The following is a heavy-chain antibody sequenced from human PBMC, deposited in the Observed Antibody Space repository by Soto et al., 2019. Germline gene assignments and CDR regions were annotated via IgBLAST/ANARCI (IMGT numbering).Heavy chain of an antibody. J-gene: IGHJ4*02. CDR2: ISAYNGNT. D-gene: IGHD2-8*01. CDR3: ARELGYCTNGVCSAYDY. CDR1: GYTFTSYG. Sequence: QVQLVQSGAEVKKPGASVKVSCKASGYTFTSYGISWVRQAPGQGLEWMGWISAYNGNTNYAQKLQGRVTMTKDTSTSTAYMELRSLRSDDTAVYYCARELGYCTNGVCSAYDYWGQGTLVTVSA. V-gene: IGHV1-18*01.